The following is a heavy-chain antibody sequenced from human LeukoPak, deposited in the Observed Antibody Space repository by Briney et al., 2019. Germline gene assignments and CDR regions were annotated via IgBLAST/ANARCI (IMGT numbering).Heavy chain of an antibody. J-gene: IGHJ4*02. Sequence: ASVKVSCKASGYIFTGYYINWVRQAPGEGLEWMGWINPNSGGTDCAQRFQGRVTMTRDTSITMLYMEMSSLTPDDTAVYYCARAGYCSDGKCYTFDYWGQGTLVTVSS. CDR1: GYIFTGYY. CDR2: INPNSGGT. CDR3: ARAGYCSDGKCYTFDY. V-gene: IGHV1-2*02. D-gene: IGHD2-15*01.